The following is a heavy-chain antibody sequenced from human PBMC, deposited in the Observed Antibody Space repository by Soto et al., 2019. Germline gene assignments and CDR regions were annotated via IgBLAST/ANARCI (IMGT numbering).Heavy chain of an antibody. J-gene: IGHJ4*02. V-gene: IGHV3-66*01. CDR1: GFTVSSNY. CDR2: IYSGGST. D-gene: IGHD2-15*01. Sequence: VQLVESGGGLVQPGGSLRLSCAASGFTVSSNYMSWVRQAPGKGLEWVSVIYSGGSTYYADSVKGRFTISRDNSKNTLYLQMTSLRAEDTAVYYCAREGADCSGGSCYSTPFDYWGQGTLVTVSS. CDR3: AREGADCSGGSCYSTPFDY.